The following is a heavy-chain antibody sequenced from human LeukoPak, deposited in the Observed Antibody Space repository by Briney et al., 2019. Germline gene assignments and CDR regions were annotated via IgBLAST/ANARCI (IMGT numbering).Heavy chain of an antibody. D-gene: IGHD6-19*01. CDR3: ARDPDSSGWFDC. CDR1: GYTFTSYA. CDR2: INAGNGNT. V-gene: IGHV1-3*01. J-gene: IGHJ4*02. Sequence: ASVKVSCKASGYTFTSYAMHWVRQAPGQRLEWMGWINAGNGNTKYSQKFQGRVTITRDTSASTAYMELSSLRSEDTAVYYCARDPDSSGWFDCWGQGTLVTVSS.